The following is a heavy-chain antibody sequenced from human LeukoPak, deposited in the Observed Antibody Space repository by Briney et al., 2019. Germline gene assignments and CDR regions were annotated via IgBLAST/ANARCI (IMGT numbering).Heavy chain of an antibody. D-gene: IGHD3-9*01. V-gene: IGHV3-30*18. Sequence: GGSLRLSCAASGFTFSSYGMHWVRQAPGKGLEWVAVISYDGSNKYYADSVKGRFTISRDNSKNTLYLQMNSLRAEDTAVYYCAKGGPHYDILTGYAYYYYGMDVWGQGTTVTVSS. J-gene: IGHJ6*02. CDR3: AKGGPHYDILTGYAYYYYGMDV. CDR2: ISYDGSNK. CDR1: GFTFSSYG.